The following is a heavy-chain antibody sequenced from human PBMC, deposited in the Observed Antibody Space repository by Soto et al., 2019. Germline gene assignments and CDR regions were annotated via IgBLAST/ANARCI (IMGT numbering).Heavy chain of an antibody. Sequence: PGGYLRLSYIASGFTVVDYAMHWVRQTPGKCLEWVSGISANGDNVDYADSIKGRFTISRDNAKNSLFLQMNSLRPEDTALYYCAKDMKWGGMTTIHYFDSWGQGT. CDR3: AKDMKWGGMTTIHYFDS. V-gene: IGHV3-9*01. J-gene: IGHJ4*02. D-gene: IGHD4-17*01. CDR1: GFTVVDYA. CDR2: ISANGDNV.